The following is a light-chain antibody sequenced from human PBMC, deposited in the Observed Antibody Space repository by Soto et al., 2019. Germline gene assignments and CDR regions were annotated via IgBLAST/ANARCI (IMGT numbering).Light chain of an antibody. CDR1: QSGSSK. V-gene: IGKV3-15*01. CDR3: QQYNSWPFT. Sequence: ETVMTQSPAALSVSPGERATLSCRASQSGSSKLAWYQQKVGQSPRLLIHGASTRATGVPARFSGSGSGTEFTLTISSLQSEDFAIYYCQQYNSWPFTFGPGTKVPIK. CDR2: GAS. J-gene: IGKJ3*01.